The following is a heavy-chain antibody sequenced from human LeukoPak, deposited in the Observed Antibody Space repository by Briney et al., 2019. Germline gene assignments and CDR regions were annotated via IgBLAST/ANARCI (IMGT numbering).Heavy chain of an antibody. V-gene: IGHV1-18*01. J-gene: IGHJ5*02. CDR2: IHIYRGNT. Sequence: ASVKVSCKASGYSSTNYGISWVRQAPGQGLEWMGWIHIYRGNTNYAQKFQGRVTMTTDTSTSTVYMEVSSLRSEDTAVYYCARLRGLDPRSGWFDPWGQGTLVTVSS. CDR1: GYSSTNYG. CDR3: ARLRGLDPRSGWFDP. D-gene: IGHD1-1*01.